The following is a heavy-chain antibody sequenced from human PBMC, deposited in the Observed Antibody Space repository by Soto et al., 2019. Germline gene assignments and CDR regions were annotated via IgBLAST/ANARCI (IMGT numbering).Heavy chain of an antibody. Sequence: ASVKVSCKASGYTFTSYGISWVRQAPGQGLEWMGWISAYNGNTNYAQKLQGRVTMTTDTSTSTAYMELRSLRSDDTAVYYCARDGIEGPIDPVSKSQRWFDPWGQGTLVTVSS. D-gene: IGHD1-26*01. CDR1: GYTFTSYG. J-gene: IGHJ5*02. CDR3: ARDGIEGPIDPVSKSQRWFDP. CDR2: ISAYNGNT. V-gene: IGHV1-18*01.